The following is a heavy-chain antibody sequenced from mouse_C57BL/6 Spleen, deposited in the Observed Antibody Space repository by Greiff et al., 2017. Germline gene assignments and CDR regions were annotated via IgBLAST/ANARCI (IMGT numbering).Heavy chain of an antibody. V-gene: IGHV5-6*01. CDR2: ISSGGSYT. CDR3: ARQGTGTSDY. CDR1: GFTFSSYG. D-gene: IGHD4-1*01. Sequence: VQLKQSGGDLVKPGGSLKLSCAASGFTFSSYGMSWVRQTPDKRLEWVATISSGGSYTYYPDSVKGRFTISRDNAKNTLYLQMSSLKSEDTAMYYCARQGTGTSDYWGQGTTLTVSS. J-gene: IGHJ2*01.